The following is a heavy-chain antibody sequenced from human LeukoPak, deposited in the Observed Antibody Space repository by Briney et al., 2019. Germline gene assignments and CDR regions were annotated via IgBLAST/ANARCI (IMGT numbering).Heavy chain of an antibody. Sequence: GGSLRLSCAASGFILSDYNMNWVRQAPGKGLEWVSFITISGTYITYADSVKGRFTISRDNAKNSLYLQMNSLRAEDTAVYYCRKNQGATARAYDYWGRGTLVTVSS. J-gene: IGHJ4*02. CDR3: RKNQGATARAYDY. V-gene: IGHV3-21*01. D-gene: IGHD1-26*01. CDR2: ITISGTYI. CDR1: GFILSDYN.